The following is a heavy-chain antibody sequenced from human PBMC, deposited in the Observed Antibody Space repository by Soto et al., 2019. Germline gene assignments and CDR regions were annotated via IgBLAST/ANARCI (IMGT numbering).Heavy chain of an antibody. CDR3: ARESRYCSGCSCYFLPGIDY. J-gene: IGHJ4*02. Sequence: QVQLVQSGAEVKKPGSSVKVSCKASVGTFSSYAISWVRQSPGQGLEWMVGIIPIFGTANYAQKFQGRVTITADESPSTAYMELSSLRSEDTAVYYCARESRYCSGCSCYFLPGIDYWGQGTLVTVSS. V-gene: IGHV1-69*12. CDR2: IIPIFGTA. D-gene: IGHD2-15*01. CDR1: VGTFSSYA.